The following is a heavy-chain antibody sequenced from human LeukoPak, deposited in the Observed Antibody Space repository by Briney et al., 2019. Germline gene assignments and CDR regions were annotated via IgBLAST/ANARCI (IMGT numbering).Heavy chain of an antibody. V-gene: IGHV3-21*01. CDR1: GFTFSRYS. CDR2: ISTRSSYI. D-gene: IGHD6-13*01. Sequence: GGSLRLSCAASGFTFSRYSMNWVRQAPGKGLEWVSSISTRSSYIYSADSVKGRFTISRDNAKNSLYLQMNSLRAEDTAVYYCARLSAAPGLDYWGQGTLVAVSS. J-gene: IGHJ4*02. CDR3: ARLSAAPGLDY.